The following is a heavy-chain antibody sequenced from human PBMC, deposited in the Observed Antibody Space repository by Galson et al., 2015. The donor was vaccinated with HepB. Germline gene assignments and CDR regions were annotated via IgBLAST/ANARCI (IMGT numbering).Heavy chain of an antibody. V-gene: IGHV1-18*01. CDR1: GYTFETYG. CDR3: ARDDLIVGANPDY. J-gene: IGHJ4*02. Sequence: SVTVSCKAVGYTFETYGISWVRQVPGQGLEWMGWIRVSNGNTTYAQKFQDRVTMTADRGTRTAYMEVTSLRSEDTAVYYCARDDLIVGANPDYWGQGTLVIVSS. D-gene: IGHD1-26*01. CDR2: IRVSNGNT.